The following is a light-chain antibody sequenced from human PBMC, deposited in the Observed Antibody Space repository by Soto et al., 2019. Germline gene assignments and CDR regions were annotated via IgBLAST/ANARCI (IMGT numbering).Light chain of an antibody. CDR2: DAS. Sequence: EIVLTQSAATLSLSPGESATLSCRASQSVRNYLAWYQQKPGRAPRLLISDASNRATGIPARFSAGGSGTDFTLTISSLEPEDFAVYYCQQRTNWPPSLTFGGGTKVEIK. J-gene: IGKJ4*01. CDR1: QSVRNY. V-gene: IGKV3-11*01. CDR3: QQRTNWPPSLT.